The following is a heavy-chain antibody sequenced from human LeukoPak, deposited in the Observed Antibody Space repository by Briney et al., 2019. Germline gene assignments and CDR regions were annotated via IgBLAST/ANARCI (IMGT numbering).Heavy chain of an antibody. CDR1: GFTFSSYS. CDR3: ARENSGGYGYMDPFDY. CDR2: ISSSSSYI. V-gene: IGHV3-21*01. Sequence: GGSLRLSCAASGFTFSSYSMNWVRQAPGKGLEWVSFISSSSSYIYYADSVKGRFTISRDNAKNSLYLQMNSLRAEDTAVYYCARENSGGYGYMDPFDYWGQGTLVTVSS. D-gene: IGHD5-18*01. J-gene: IGHJ4*02.